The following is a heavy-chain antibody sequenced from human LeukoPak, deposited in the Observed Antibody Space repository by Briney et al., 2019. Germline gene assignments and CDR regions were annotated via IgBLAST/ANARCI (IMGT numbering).Heavy chain of an antibody. J-gene: IGHJ6*03. Sequence: GGSLTLSCPASGFTFSAYYMNWVRRPAGKGREWVSSITISSSYTFYADSVRGRFTISRDNAENSLYLQMNSLRDEDTAVYYCARDPYSGGYGAYYYYYMDVWGKGTTVTVSS. CDR3: ARDPYSGGYGAYYYYYMDV. CDR2: ITISSSYT. CDR1: GFTFSAYY. D-gene: IGHD6-19*01. V-gene: IGHV3-21*01.